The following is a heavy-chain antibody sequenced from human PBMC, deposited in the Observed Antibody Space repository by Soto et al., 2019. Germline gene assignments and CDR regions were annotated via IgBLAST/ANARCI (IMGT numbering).Heavy chain of an antibody. CDR2: ISGDGATT. Sequence: EVQLLESGGVLVQPGGSLGLSCAASGFTFSSYALSWVRQAPGKGLEWVSGISGDGATTYYTDSVKGRFTISRDSSTNTLYLQMNSLRAEDSAVYYCARDLTSSGRSTYLGYWGQGTLVTVSS. J-gene: IGHJ4*02. D-gene: IGHD6-19*01. CDR3: ARDLTSSGRSTYLGY. V-gene: IGHV3-23*01. CDR1: GFTFSSYA.